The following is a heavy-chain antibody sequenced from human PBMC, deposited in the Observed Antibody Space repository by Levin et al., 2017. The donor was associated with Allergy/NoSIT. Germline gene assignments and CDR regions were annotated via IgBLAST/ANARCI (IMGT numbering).Heavy chain of an antibody. CDR3: ARFLWIPAATYYFDY. J-gene: IGHJ4*02. D-gene: IGHD5-18*01. CDR2: IKQDGSEK. CDR1: GFTFSNYW. Sequence: AGGSLRLSCAASGFTFSNYWMSWVRQAPGKGLEWVANIKQDGSEKYYVDSVKGRFTISRDNAKSSLYLQMNSLRVEDTAVYYCARFLWIPAATYYFDYWGQGTLVTVSS. V-gene: IGHV3-7*01.